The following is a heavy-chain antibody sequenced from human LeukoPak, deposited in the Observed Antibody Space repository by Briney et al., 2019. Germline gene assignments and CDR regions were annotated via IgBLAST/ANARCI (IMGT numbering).Heavy chain of an antibody. CDR1: GFSVSNNY. V-gene: IGHV3-66*02. CDR3: ARGQTARD. Sequence: GGSLRLSCAASGFSVSNNYLSWVRRAPGKGLEWVSVIYSGGNAYYADYVKGRFTMSRDNSKNTVYLQMESLRPVDTSIYYCARGQTARDWGQGTQVTVSS. CDR2: IYSGGNA. D-gene: IGHD6-6*01. J-gene: IGHJ4*02.